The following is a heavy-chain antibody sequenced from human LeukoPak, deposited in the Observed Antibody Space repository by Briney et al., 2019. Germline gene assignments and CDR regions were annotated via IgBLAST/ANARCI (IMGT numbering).Heavy chain of an antibody. CDR1: GYTFTSYG. CDR2: ISAYNGNT. Sequence: ASVKVSCKASGYTFTSYGISWVRQAPGQGLEWMGWISAYNGNTNYAQKLQGRVTMTTDTSTSTAYMELRSLRSEDTAVYYCASTYYYDSSGYYWVWDYWGQGTLVTVSS. D-gene: IGHD3-22*01. CDR3: ASTYYYDSSGYYWVWDY. J-gene: IGHJ4*02. V-gene: IGHV1-18*01.